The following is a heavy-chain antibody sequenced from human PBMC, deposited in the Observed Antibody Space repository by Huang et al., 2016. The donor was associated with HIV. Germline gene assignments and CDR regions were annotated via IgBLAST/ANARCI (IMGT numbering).Heavy chain of an antibody. J-gene: IGHJ5*01. Sequence: QVQLQESGPGLVKPSETVSVTCTVSDDVTSHSYWSWIRQSPGRGLGWLGSISYPGTTNSNPSLKSRVTISLATSKNQFSLTLSAVTAADTAVYFCARGGFNYGSFWDSWGQGTLVTVSS. CDR2: ISYPGTT. D-gene: IGHD5-18*01. V-gene: IGHV4-59*01. CDR3: ARGGFNYGSFWDS. CDR1: DDVTSHSY.